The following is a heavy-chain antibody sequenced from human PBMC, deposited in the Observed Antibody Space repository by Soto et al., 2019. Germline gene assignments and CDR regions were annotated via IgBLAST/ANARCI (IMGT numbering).Heavy chain of an antibody. D-gene: IGHD5-18*01. CDR3: ARGYRGYSYGRIDY. Sequence: SETLSLTCTVSGGSISSGGYYWSWIRQHPGKGLEWIGYIYYSGSTYYNPSLKSRVTISVDTSKNQFSLKLSSVTAADTAVYYCARGYRGYSYGRIDYWGQGTLVTVS. CDR2: IYYSGST. V-gene: IGHV4-31*03. CDR1: GGSISSGGYY. J-gene: IGHJ4*02.